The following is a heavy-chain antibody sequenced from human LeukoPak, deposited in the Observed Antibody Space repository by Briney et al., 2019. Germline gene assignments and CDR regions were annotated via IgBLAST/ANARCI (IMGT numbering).Heavy chain of an antibody. D-gene: IGHD2-2*01. CDR1: GYTFTSYG. J-gene: IGHJ4*02. V-gene: IGHV1-18*04. CDR2: ISAYNGNT. Sequence: GASVKVSCKASGYTFTSYGISWVRQAPGQGLEWMVCISAYNGNTNYAQKLQGRVTMTTDTSTSTAYMELRSLRSDDTAVYYCAREYTPEPIVVVPAAMSYWGQGTLVTVSS. CDR3: AREYTPEPIVVVPAAMSY.